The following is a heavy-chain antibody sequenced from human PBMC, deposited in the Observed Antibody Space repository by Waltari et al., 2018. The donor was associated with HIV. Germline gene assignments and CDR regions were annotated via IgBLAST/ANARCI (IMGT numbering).Heavy chain of an antibody. D-gene: IGHD5-12*01. CDR3: ARLPGWDGYNSGAFDI. CDR2: IFSNDEK. J-gene: IGHJ3*02. CDR1: GFSLSNARMG. V-gene: IGHV2-26*01. Sequence: QVTLKESGPVLVKPTETLTLTCTVSGFSLSNARMGMSWIRQPPGKALEWLAHIFSNDEKSYSTSLKSRLTISKDTSKSHVVLTMTNMDPVDTATYYCARLPGWDGYNSGAFDIWGQGTMVTVSS.